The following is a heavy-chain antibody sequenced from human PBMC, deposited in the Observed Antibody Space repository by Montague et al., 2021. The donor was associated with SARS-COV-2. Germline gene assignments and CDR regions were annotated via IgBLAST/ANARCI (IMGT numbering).Heavy chain of an antibody. J-gene: IGHJ6*02. CDR1: GGSVSSYYYS. CDR2: IYQSGSS. Sequence: TLSLTCVVSGGSVSSYYYSWSWIRQSPGKGLEGIGYIYQSGSSYYNPSLKSRVTISIDTSNNQLSLNLRSVTAADTGLYYCATGTRRYGIDFWGQGTTVPVSS. V-gene: IGHV4-30-2*06. D-gene: IGHD3-10*01. CDR3: ATGTRRYGIDF.